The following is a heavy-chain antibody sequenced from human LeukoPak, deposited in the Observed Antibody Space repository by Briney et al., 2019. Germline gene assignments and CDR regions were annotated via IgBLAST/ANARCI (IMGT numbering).Heavy chain of an antibody. CDR3: ATDRNWFDP. CDR1: GFTFNTAY. J-gene: IGHJ5*02. CDR2: LKSRSQGGTA. V-gene: IGHV3-15*01. Sequence: PGGSLRLSCAASGFTFNTAYMSWLRQTPGKGLEWVGRLKSRSQGGTADYAAPVKGRFTISRDDSKNTLYLQMNSLKIEDTGVYNCATDRNWFDPWGQGTPVTVSS.